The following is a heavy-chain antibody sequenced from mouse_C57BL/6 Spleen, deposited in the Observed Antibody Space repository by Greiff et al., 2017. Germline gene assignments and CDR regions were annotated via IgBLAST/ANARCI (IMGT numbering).Heavy chain of an antibody. CDR2: ISSGSSTI. Sequence: DVMLVESGGGLVKPGGSLKLSCAASGFTFSDYGMHWVRQAPEKGLEWVAYISSGSSTIYYADTVKGRFTISRDNAKNTLFLQMTSLRSEDTAMYYCARDNYCAMDYWGQGTSVTVSS. CDR3: ARDNYCAMDY. J-gene: IGHJ4*01. CDR1: GFTFSDYG. D-gene: IGHD1-3*01. V-gene: IGHV5-17*01.